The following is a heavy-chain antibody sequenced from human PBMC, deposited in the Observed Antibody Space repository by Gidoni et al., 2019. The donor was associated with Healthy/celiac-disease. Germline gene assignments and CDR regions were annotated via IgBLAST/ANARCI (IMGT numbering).Heavy chain of an antibody. CDR2: IWNDGSKK. J-gene: IGHJ6*02. D-gene: IGHD3-9*01. V-gene: IGHV3-33*01. Sequence: QVQLVESGGGVVQPGRSLRLSCAASGFTFSTYGMHWVRQAPGKGLEWVAVIWNDGSKKYYAEAWKGRFTISRDNPKNTFHLQMNSLRGEDTAVYYCARGYAVTDYYYHSMDVWGQGTTVTVSS. CDR1: GFTFSTYG. CDR3: ARGYAVTDYYYHSMDV.